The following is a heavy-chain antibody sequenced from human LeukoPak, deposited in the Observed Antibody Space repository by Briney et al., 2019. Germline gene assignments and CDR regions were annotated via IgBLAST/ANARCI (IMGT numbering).Heavy chain of an antibody. D-gene: IGHD3-10*01. CDR3: TTGGHYYGS. CDR2: IKSKADGGTT. CDR1: GFSVSDVW. J-gene: IGHJ4*02. Sequence: GGSLRLSCAASGFSVSDVWMSWVRQAPGMGLEWVGRIKSKADGGTTDYAAPVQGRFTISRDDSKNTLFLQMSSLRIDDTAIYYCTTGGHYYGSGGRGTLVTVSS. V-gene: IGHV3-15*05.